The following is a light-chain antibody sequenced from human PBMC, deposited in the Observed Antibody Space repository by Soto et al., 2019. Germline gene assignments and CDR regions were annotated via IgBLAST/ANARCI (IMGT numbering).Light chain of an antibody. CDR1: SSDVGGYNY. J-gene: IGLJ2*01. CDR3: SSYAGSNNRAV. Sequence: QSALTQPPSASGSPGQSVTISCTGTSSDVGGYNYVSWYQQHPGKAPKLMIYEVSQRPSGVPDRFSGSKSGNSASLTFSGLQAEDEADYYCSSYAGSNNRAVFGGGTKVTVL. V-gene: IGLV2-8*01. CDR2: EVS.